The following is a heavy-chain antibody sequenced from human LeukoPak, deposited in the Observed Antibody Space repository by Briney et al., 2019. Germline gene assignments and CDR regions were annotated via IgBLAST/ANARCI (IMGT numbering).Heavy chain of an antibody. CDR1: GYTFTSYG. J-gene: IGHJ4*02. V-gene: IGHV7-4-1*02. CDR2: INTNTGNP. D-gene: IGHD3-10*01. Sequence: GASVKVSCKASGYTFTSYGISWVRQAPGQGLEWMGWINTNTGNPTYAQGFTGRFVFSLDTSVSTAYLQISSLKAEDTAVYYCARDSSITMVRAVKDYWGQGTLVTVSS. CDR3: ARDSSITMVRAVKDY.